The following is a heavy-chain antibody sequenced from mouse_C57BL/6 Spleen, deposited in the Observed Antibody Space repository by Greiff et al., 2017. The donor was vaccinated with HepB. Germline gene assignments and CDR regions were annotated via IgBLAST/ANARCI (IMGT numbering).Heavy chain of an antibody. CDR1: GYTFTEYT. J-gene: IGHJ1*03. Sequence: QVQLQQSGAELVKPGASVKLSCKASGYTFTEYTIHWVKQRSGQGLEWIGWFYTGSGSIKYNEKFKDKATLTADKSSSTVYIELSRLTSEDSAVYFCARHEEGVYYDYLWYFDVWGTGTTVTVSS. V-gene: IGHV1-62-2*01. D-gene: IGHD2-4*01. CDR3: ARHEEGVYYDYLWYFDV. CDR2: FYTGSGSI.